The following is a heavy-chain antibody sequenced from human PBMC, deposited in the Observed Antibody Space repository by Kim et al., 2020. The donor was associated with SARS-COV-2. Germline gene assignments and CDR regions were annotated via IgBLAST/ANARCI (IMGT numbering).Heavy chain of an antibody. CDR2: T. D-gene: IGHD6-19*01. V-gene: IGHV5-10-1*01. J-gene: IGHJ4*02. CDR3: ARHSYSSRVDY. Sequence: TNYGPSFQGHVTISADKSISTAYLQWSSLKASDTAMYYGARHSYSSRVDYWGQGTLVTVSS.